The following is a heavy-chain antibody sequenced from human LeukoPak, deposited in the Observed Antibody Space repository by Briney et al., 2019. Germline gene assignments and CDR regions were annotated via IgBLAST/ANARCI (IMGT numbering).Heavy chain of an antibody. Sequence: GGFLRLSCAASGFTFSSYGMHWVRQAPGKGLEWVAVIWYDGSNKYYADSVKGRFTISRDNSKNTLYLQMNSLKTEDTAVYYCTYYGDYYFDYWGQGTLVTVSS. V-gene: IGHV3-33*01. CDR2: IWYDGSNK. D-gene: IGHD4-17*01. J-gene: IGHJ4*02. CDR1: GFTFSSYG. CDR3: TYYGDYYFDY.